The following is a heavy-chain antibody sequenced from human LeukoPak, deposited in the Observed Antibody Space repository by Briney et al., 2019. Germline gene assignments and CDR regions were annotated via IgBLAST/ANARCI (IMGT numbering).Heavy chain of an antibody. Sequence: ASVKVSCEVSGYTLTELSMHWVRQAPGKGLEWMGGFDPEDGETIYAQKFQGRVTMTEDTSTDTAYMELSSLRSEDTAVYYCATDVFAVVPAAIYYYRWGQGTLVTVSS. CDR3: ATDVFAVVPAAIYYYR. CDR1: GYTLTELS. J-gene: IGHJ4*02. D-gene: IGHD2-2*02. V-gene: IGHV1-24*01. CDR2: FDPEDGET.